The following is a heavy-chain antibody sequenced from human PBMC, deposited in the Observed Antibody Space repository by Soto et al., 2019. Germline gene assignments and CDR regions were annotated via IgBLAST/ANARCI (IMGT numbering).Heavy chain of an antibody. J-gene: IGHJ3*02. V-gene: IGHV1-69*12. D-gene: IGHD4-17*01. Sequence: QVQLVQSGAEVKKPGSSVKVSCKASGGTFSSYAISWVRQAPGQGLEWMGGIIPIFGTANYAQKFQGRVTITADESTSTAYMELSSLRSEDTAVYYCARDVGYGDYVGYAFDIWGQGTMVTVSS. CDR3: ARDVGYGDYVGYAFDI. CDR2: IIPIFGTA. CDR1: GGTFSSYA.